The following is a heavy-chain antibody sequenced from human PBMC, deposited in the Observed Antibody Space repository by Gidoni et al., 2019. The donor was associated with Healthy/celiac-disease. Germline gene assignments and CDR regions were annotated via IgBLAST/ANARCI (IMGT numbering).Heavy chain of an antibody. D-gene: IGHD4-17*01. CDR1: GFTFSRYA. Sequence: EVQLLESGGGLVQPGGSLRLSCSASGFTFSRYAMSWVRQAPGKGLEWVSAISGSGGSTYYADSVKGRFTISRDNSKNTLYLQMNSLRAEDTAVYYCAKDRSATVTTYYFDYWGQGTLVTVSS. CDR3: AKDRSATVTTYYFDY. CDR2: ISGSGGST. J-gene: IGHJ4*02. V-gene: IGHV3-23*01.